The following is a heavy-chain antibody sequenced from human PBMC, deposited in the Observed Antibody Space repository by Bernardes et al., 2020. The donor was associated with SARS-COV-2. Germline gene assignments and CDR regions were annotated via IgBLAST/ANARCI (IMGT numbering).Heavy chain of an antibody. V-gene: IGHV4-59*01. CDR3: ARACFLGLQYCSNSGCYCPGGMDV. D-gene: IGHD2-2*01. CDR2: IHHSGRT. CDR1: GDSISSYY. Sequence: SETLSLTCSVSGDSISSYYWSWIRQSPGKGLEWIGSIHHSGRTNYNTSLRSRVTISVDTSKKQFSLKLTSLTPADTAVYYCARACFLGLQYCSNSGCYCPGGMDVWGQGTTVAVSS. J-gene: IGHJ6*02.